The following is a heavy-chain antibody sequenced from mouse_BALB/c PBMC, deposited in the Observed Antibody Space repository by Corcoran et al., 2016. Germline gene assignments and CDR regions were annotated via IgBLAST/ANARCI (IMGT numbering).Heavy chain of an antibody. Sequence: QIPLVQSGPELKKPGETVKISCKASGYTFTDYSMHWVKQGPGKGLKWMGWINTETGEPTYADDFNGRFAFSLETSASTAYLQINNLKNEETATYVCARFGYGGYYAMDYWGQGTSVTVSS. J-gene: IGHJ4*01. CDR2: INTETGEP. CDR3: ARFGYGGYYAMDY. D-gene: IGHD1-1*02. V-gene: IGHV9-2-1*01. CDR1: GYTFTDYS.